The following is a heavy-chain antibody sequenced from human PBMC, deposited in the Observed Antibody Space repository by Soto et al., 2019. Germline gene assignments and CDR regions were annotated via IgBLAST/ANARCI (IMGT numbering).Heavy chain of an antibody. CDR1: GGSINTYY. V-gene: IGHV4-59*01. CDR2: IYYSGNP. Sequence: QVQLQESGPGLVKPSETLSLTCTASGGSINTYYWSWIRQPPGKGLEWVGSIYYSGNPTYNPSLKSRVTISVDTSKNQFSLRLSSVTAADTATYYCARGRDDYGDHDRWGQGTLVTVSS. D-gene: IGHD4-17*01. CDR3: ARGRDDYGDHDR. J-gene: IGHJ5*02.